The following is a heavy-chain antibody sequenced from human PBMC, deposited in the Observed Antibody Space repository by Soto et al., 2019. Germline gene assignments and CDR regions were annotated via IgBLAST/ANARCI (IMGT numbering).Heavy chain of an antibody. J-gene: IGHJ6*02. CDR2: INGGNGHT. V-gene: IGHV1-3*01. D-gene: IGHD1-1*01. Sequence: QVQVVQSGAEVKKPGASVKVSCKASGYTFSTYALHWVRQAPGQGLEWMGWINGGNGHTRYSQKFKGRVTISRDTPASTAYMELSGLRSEDTAVYYCARGKGMEENYYYYGMDVWGQGTTVTVSS. CDR1: GYTFSTYA. CDR3: ARGKGMEENYYYYGMDV.